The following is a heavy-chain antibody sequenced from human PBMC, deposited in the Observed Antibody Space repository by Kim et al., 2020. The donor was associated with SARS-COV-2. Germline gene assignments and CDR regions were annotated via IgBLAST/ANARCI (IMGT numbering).Heavy chain of an antibody. V-gene: IGHV4-59*13. CDR2: IYYSGST. Sequence: SETLSLTCTVSGGSISSYYWSWIRQPPGKGLEWIGYIYYSGSTNYNPSLKSRVTISVDTSKNQFSLKLSSVTAADTAVYYCARVSPESGAYGSRWFDPWGQGTLVTVSS. J-gene: IGHJ5*02. CDR1: GGSISSYY. D-gene: IGHD3-10*01. CDR3: ARVSPESGAYGSRWFDP.